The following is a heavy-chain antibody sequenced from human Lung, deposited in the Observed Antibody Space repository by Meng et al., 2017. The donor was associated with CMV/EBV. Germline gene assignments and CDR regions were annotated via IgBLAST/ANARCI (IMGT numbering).Heavy chain of an antibody. Sequence: GGSXRLSCAASGFTFSSYSMNWVRQAPGKGLEWVSSISSSGTYIYYGDSVKGRFTISRDRSRKSLYLQMNSLRTDDTAVYYCAKDDPVVAKWGQGTLVTVSS. CDR1: GFTFSSYS. D-gene: IGHD4-23*01. V-gene: IGHV3-21*01. CDR2: ISSSGTYI. J-gene: IGHJ4*02. CDR3: AKDDPVVAK.